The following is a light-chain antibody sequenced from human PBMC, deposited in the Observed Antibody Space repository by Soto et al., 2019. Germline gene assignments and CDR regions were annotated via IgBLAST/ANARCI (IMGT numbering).Light chain of an antibody. J-gene: IGKJ1*01. CDR1: QYINTR. CDR3: HQRQSWPRT. Sequence: IMLTQSPATLSSFPGDRVTLSCRASQYINTRLAWYQHRPGQAPRLLIYQTSIRAAGIPARFSASGSGTDFTLTISDVQPEDFALYYCHQRQSWPRTFGQGTKVAIK. CDR2: QTS. V-gene: IGKV3-11*01.